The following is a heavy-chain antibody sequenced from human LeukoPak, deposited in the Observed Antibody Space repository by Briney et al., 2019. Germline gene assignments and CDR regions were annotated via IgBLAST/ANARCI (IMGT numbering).Heavy chain of an antibody. Sequence: GGSLRLSRAASGLIFNTYWISWVRQAPGKGLEWLATINQDGSEKYYVDSVEGRFTISRDNAKNSLFLQMNSLRAEDTAVYYCTTFYTRLTDYWGQGTLVTVSS. CDR1: GLIFNTYW. CDR3: TTFYTRLTDY. CDR2: INQDGSEK. D-gene: IGHD2/OR15-2a*01. J-gene: IGHJ4*02. V-gene: IGHV3-7*05.